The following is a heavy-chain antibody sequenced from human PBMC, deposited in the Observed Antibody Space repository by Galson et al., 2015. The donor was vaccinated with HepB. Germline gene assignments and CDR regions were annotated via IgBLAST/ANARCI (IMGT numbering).Heavy chain of an antibody. J-gene: IGHJ4*02. D-gene: IGHD2-2*01. Sequence: SLRLSCAASGFTFSSYAMNWVRQAPGKGLEWVSAISASGGRTYHADSVKGRFTISRDNSKNTLYLQMNSLRAEDTAAYYCATSRHCSSSSCNADYWGQGTLVTVSS. CDR3: ATSRHCSSSSCNADY. CDR2: ISASGGRT. V-gene: IGHV3-23*01. CDR1: GFTFSSYA.